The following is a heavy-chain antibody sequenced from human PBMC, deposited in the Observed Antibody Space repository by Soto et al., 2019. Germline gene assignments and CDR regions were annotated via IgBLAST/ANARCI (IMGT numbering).Heavy chain of an antibody. V-gene: IGHV4-39*01. CDR1: GGSISSNSYY. J-gene: IGHJ4*02. CDR2: IYYSGST. CDR3: ARPSGSYLYYFDY. D-gene: IGHD1-26*01. Sequence: TSETLSLTCTVSGGSISSNSYYWGWIRQPPGKGLEWIATIYYSGSTYYDPSLRSRVTISVDTSKNQFSLKLSSVTAADTAVYYCARPSGSYLYYFDYWGQGTLVTVSS.